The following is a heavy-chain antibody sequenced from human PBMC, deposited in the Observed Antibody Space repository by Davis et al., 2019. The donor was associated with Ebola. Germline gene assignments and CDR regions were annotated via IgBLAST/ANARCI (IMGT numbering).Heavy chain of an antibody. Sequence: PGGSLRLSCAASGFTFSTYWMSWVRQAPGKGLQWVANTRPDGSDKYYVGPVRGRFTISRDNAKNSVYLQMNSLRAEDTAVYFCARHYFYDGWGHDYGPNHAIDYWGQGTLVTVSS. V-gene: IGHV3-7*01. D-gene: IGHD4/OR15-4a*01. CDR2: TRPDGSDK. CDR3: ARHYFYDGWGHDYGPNHAIDY. J-gene: IGHJ4*02. CDR1: GFTFSTYW.